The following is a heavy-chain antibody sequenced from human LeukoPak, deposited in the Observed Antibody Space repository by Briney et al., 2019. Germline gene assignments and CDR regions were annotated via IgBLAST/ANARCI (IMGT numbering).Heavy chain of an antibody. J-gene: IGHJ3*02. Sequence: GGSLRLSCAASGFTFDDYAMHWVRPAPGKGPEWVSYVTANGGGTYYADSVKGRFVISRDNSKNSLYLQMNILRPEDTALYYCAKILNPHAFDIWGQGTMVTVSS. CDR3: AKILNPHAFDI. D-gene: IGHD1-14*01. CDR2: VTANGGGT. CDR1: GFTFDDYA. V-gene: IGHV3-43*02.